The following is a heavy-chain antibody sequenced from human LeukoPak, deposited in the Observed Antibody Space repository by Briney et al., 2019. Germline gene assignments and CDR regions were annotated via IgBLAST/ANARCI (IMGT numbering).Heavy chain of an antibody. D-gene: IGHD2-15*01. CDR3: VRDVDY. Sequence: KTSETLSLTCAVYGGSFSGYYWSWIRQPPGKGLEWIGSILHTGNTYYNPSLQSRVTMSVDTSKNQFSLKLRSVTAADTAVYYCVRDVDYWGQGILVTVSS. CDR1: GGSFSGYY. CDR2: ILHTGNT. V-gene: IGHV4-34*10. J-gene: IGHJ4*02.